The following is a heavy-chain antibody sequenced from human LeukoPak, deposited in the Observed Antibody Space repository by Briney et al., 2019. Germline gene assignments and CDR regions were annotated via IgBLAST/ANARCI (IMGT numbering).Heavy chain of an antibody. CDR1: GFTFSSYA. CDR2: ISGSGGST. V-gene: IGHV3-23*01. J-gene: IGHJ4*02. D-gene: IGHD6-13*01. Sequence: PGGCLRLSCAASGFTFSSYAMSWVRQAPGKGLEWVSAISGSGGSTYYADSVKGRFTISRDNSKNTLYLQMNSLRAEDTAVYYCARDPRQLAFFDYWGQGTLVTVSS. CDR3: ARDPRQLAFFDY.